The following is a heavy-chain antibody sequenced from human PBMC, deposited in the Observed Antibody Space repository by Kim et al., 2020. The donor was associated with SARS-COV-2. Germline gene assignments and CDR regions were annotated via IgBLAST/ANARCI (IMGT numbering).Heavy chain of an antibody. V-gene: IGHV4-39*07. D-gene: IGHD2-8*01. CDR3: AGWGAYCTNGVCFDY. CDR1: GGSISSSSYY. Sequence: SETLSPTCTVSGGSISSSSYYWGWIRQPPGKGLEWIGSIYYSGSTYYNPSLKSRVTISVDTSKNQFSLKLSSVTAADTAVYYCAGWGAYCTNGVCFDYWGQGTLVTVSS. J-gene: IGHJ4*02. CDR2: IYYSGST.